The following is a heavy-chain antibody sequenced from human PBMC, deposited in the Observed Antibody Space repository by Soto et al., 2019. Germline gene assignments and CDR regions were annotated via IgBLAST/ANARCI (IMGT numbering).Heavy chain of an antibody. J-gene: IGHJ5*02. CDR2: ISSNSAYI. Sequence: SGGSLRLSCAASGFTFSDSAMHWVRQASGKGLEWVSTISSNSAYIYYTDALRGRFTISRDNAKNSLHLQMNSLRAEDTAVYYCTRDASRDSSARGWFDPWGPGTLVTVSS. V-gene: IGHV3-21*01. CDR3: TRDASRDSSARGWFDP. D-gene: IGHD6-13*01. CDR1: GFTFSDSA.